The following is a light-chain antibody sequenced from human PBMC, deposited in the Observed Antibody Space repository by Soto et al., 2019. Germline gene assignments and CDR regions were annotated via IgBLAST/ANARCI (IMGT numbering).Light chain of an antibody. CDR2: LGS. V-gene: IGKV2-28*01. CDR3: LQPLQSWT. Sequence: DIVMTQSPLSLPVTPGEPASISCRSSQSLLHSNGYNYLDWYLQKPGQSPQLLIYLGSNRASGVPDRFSGSVSGTDFTLKISRVEAEDVAVYYCLQPLQSWTFXQGTKADIK. CDR1: QSLLHSNGYNY. J-gene: IGKJ1*01.